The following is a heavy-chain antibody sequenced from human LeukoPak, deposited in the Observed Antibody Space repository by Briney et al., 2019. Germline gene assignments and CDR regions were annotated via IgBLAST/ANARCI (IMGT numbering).Heavy chain of an antibody. Sequence: GGSLRLSCAASGFTFSSYAMSWVRQAPGKGLEWVSAISGSGGSTYYADSVKGRFTISRDNSKNTLYLQMNSLRAEDTAVYYCAKIYCSSTSCYATPYYYYGMDVWGQGTTVTVSS. D-gene: IGHD2-2*01. CDR3: AKIYCSSTSCYATPYYYYGMDV. CDR2: ISGSGGST. J-gene: IGHJ6*02. V-gene: IGHV3-23*01. CDR1: GFTFSSYA.